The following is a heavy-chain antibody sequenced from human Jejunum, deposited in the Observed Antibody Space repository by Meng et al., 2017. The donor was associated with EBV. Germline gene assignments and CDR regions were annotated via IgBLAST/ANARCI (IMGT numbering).Heavy chain of an antibody. CDR1: CFSVSSDV. J-gene: IGHJ4*02. CDR3: AKDRPSPQHYSNE. Sequence: ELGLSYPGGGLVTPGWSLHLCSASSCFSVSSDVIGWVRQMPGNGLERVTTSAWDGGTTCYADSVKCRFTIPRDNTKNTLFLKMNSQRAKDTAVYYRAKDRPSPQHYSNEWGQGTLVTVSS. D-gene: IGHD2-8*01. CDR2: SAWDGGTT. V-gene: IGHV3-23*01.